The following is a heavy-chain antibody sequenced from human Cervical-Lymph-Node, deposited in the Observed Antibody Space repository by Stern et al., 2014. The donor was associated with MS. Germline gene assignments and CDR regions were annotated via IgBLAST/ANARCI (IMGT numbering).Heavy chain of an antibody. CDR1: GGSISIYY. D-gene: IGHD3-3*01. V-gene: IGHV4-59*01. Sequence: VQLVESGPGLVKPSETLSLTCTVSGGSISIYYWSWIRQPPGKGLERIGYISYSGSTNYNPSLKSRVTISVDTSKNQFSLNLSSVTAADTAVYYCARHSYYDFWSGYYYYYGLDVWGQGTTVTVSS. CDR2: ISYSGST. CDR3: ARHSYYDFWSGYYYYYGLDV. J-gene: IGHJ6*02.